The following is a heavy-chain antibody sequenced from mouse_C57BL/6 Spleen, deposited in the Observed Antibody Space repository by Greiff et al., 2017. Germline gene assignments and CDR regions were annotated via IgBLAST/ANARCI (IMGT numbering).Heavy chain of an antibody. Sequence: QVQLQQPGAELVKPGASVKVSCKASGYNFTGYCMHWVKQRPGQGLEWIGRIHPSDSDTNYTSKFKGKATLPVDTSSSTAYMQLSSLTTEDSAVYYYAMGNWDMDVWGKGTTVTVSS. CDR3: AMGNWDMDV. J-gene: IGHJ4*01. V-gene: IGHV1-74*01. CDR1: GYNFTGYC. D-gene: IGHD4-1*02. CDR2: IHPSDSDT.